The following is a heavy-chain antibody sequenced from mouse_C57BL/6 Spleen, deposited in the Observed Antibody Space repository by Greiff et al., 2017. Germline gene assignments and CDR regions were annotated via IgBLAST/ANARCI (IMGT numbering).Heavy chain of an antibody. CDR2: IDPNSGGT. CDR1: GYTFTSYW. D-gene: IGHD2-4*01. J-gene: IGHJ3*01. V-gene: IGHV1-72*01. Sequence: QVQLQQPGAELVKPGASVKLSCKASGYTFTSYWMHWVKQRPGLGLVWIGRIDPNSGGTKYNEKFKSKATLTVDKPSSTAYMQLSSLTSEDSAVYYCARPYDYDDWAYWGQGTLVTVSA. CDR3: ARPYDYDDWAY.